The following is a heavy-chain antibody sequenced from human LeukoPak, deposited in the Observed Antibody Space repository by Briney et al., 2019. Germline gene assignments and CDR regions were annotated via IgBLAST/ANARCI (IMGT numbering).Heavy chain of an antibody. J-gene: IGHJ4*02. V-gene: IGHV4-34*01. D-gene: IGHD3-10*01. Sequence: PSETLSLTCAVYGGSFSGYYWSWIRQPPGKGLEWIGEINHSGSTNYNPSLKGRVTISVDTSKNQFSLKLSSVTAADTAVYYCARKFTSMVRGVITFDWGQGTLVTVSS. CDR2: INHSGST. CDR3: ARKFTSMVRGVITFD. CDR1: GGSFSGYY.